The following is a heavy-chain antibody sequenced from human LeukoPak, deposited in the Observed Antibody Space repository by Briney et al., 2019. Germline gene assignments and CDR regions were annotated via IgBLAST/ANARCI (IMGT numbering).Heavy chain of an antibody. Sequence: GGSLRLSCAASGFTFSSYAMSWVRQAPGKGLEWVSAISGSGGSTYYADSAKGRFTISRDNSKNTLYLQMNSLRAEGTAVYYCAKDSRYSSSWYNRVYWGQGTLVTVSS. J-gene: IGHJ4*02. CDR3: AKDSRYSSSWYNRVY. CDR1: GFTFSSYA. V-gene: IGHV3-23*01. D-gene: IGHD6-13*01. CDR2: ISGSGGST.